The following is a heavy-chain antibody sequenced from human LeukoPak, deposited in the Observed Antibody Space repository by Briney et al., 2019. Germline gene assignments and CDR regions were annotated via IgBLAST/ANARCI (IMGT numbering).Heavy chain of an antibody. J-gene: IGHJ4*02. CDR1: GGSIGSGGYY. D-gene: IGHD3-22*01. CDR3: ARVDDSSGYFAFDY. CDR2: IYYSGST. Sequence: PSETLSLTCTVSGGSIGSGGYYWSWIRQHPGKGLEWIGYIYYSGSTYYNPSLKSRVTVSVDTSKNQFSLKLSSVTAVDTAVYYCARVDDSSGYFAFDYWGQGTLVTVSS. V-gene: IGHV4-31*03.